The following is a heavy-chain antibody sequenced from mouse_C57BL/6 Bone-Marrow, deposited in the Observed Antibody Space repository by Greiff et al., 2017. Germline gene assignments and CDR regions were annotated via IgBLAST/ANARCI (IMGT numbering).Heavy chain of an antibody. CDR3: ARTAPATLMDY. CDR1: GYTFTSYW. CDR2: IDPNSGGT. J-gene: IGHJ4*01. Sequence: QVQLQQPGAELVKPGASVKLSCKASGYTFTSYWMHWVKQRPGRGLVWIGRIDPNSGGTKYNEKFKSKDTLTVDTPSSTAYIPLSSLSSVDSVVYYCARTAPATLMDYRGLGTSVPV. D-gene: IGHD3-2*01. V-gene: IGHV1-72*01.